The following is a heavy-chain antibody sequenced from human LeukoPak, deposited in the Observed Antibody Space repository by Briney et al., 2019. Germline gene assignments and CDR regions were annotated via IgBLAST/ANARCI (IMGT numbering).Heavy chain of an antibody. Sequence: SETLSLTCAVYGGSFSAYYWSWIRQPPGKGLEWIGEINHSGSTNYNPSLKSRVTISVDTSKNQFSLRLSSVTAADTAVYFCARVPPPLPPPTVTSWSAPGGRGTLAAVSS. J-gene: IGHJ5*02. CDR1: GGSFSAYY. D-gene: IGHD4-17*01. CDR3: ARVPPPLPPPTVTSWSAP. V-gene: IGHV4-34*01. CDR2: INHSGST.